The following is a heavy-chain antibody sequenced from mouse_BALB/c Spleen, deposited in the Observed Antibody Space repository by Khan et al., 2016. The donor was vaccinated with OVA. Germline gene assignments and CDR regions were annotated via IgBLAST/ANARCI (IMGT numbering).Heavy chain of an antibody. CDR2: INPRSGYT. D-gene: IGHD2-14*01. J-gene: IGHJ4*01. CDR3: ARRTTGYALDY. V-gene: IGHV1-4*01. Sequence: QVQLQQSGAELARPGASVKMSCKASGYTFTSNTMHWVNQRPGQGLEWIGYINPRSGYTDYTQRLKDKATLTADKSSSTAYMQLSSLTSEDSAVYYCARRTTGYALDYWGLGTSVTVSS. CDR1: GYTFTSNT.